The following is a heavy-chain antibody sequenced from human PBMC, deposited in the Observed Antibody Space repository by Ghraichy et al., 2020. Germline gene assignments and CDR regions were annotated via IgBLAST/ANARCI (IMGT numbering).Heavy chain of an antibody. Sequence: GGSLRLSCAASGLTFSSYWMHWVRQAPGKGLEWVANIKQDGSDKYYVDSVKGRFTISRDNPKNSLYLQMNSLRAEDTAVYYCAREAYGDYFPSWGQGTLVTVSS. CDR1: GLTFSSYW. CDR2: IKQDGSDK. V-gene: IGHV3-7*01. J-gene: IGHJ4*02. D-gene: IGHD4-17*01. CDR3: AREAYGDYFPS.